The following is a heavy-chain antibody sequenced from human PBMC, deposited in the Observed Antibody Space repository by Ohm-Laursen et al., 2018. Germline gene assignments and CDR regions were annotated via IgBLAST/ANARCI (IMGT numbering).Heavy chain of an antibody. Sequence: SLRLSCSASGFTFSNYWMSWVRQAPGKGLEWVANLKQDGSKTDQGDSLKGRFTISRDNAKNSLYLQMNSLRAEDTALYYCAKMVGAWDFFDYWGQGTLVTVSS. CDR3: AKMVGAWDFFDY. D-gene: IGHD1-26*01. J-gene: IGHJ4*02. CDR2: LKQDGSKT. V-gene: IGHV3-7*03. CDR1: GFTFSNYW.